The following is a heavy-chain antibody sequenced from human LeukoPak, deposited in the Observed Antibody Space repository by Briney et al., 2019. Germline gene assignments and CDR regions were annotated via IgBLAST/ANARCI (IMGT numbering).Heavy chain of an antibody. CDR3: ARQSYGSGSYYAYFDY. CDR1: GYSFTSYR. CDR2: IYPGDSDT. V-gene: IGHV5-51*01. D-gene: IGHD3-10*01. Sequence: GESLKISCKGSGYSFTSYRIGWVRQMPGKGLEWMGIIYPGDSDTRYSPSFQGQVTISADKSISTAYLQWSSLKASDTAMYYCARQSYGSGSYYAYFDYWGQGTLVTVSS. J-gene: IGHJ4*02.